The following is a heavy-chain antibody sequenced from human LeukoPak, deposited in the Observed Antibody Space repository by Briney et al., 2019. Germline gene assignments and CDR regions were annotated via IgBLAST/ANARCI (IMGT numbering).Heavy chain of an antibody. J-gene: IGHJ5*02. CDR1: GGSFSSGDYY. D-gene: IGHD2-15*01. CDR2: IYYSGST. Sequence: SQTLSLTCTVSGGSFSSGDYYWSWIRQPPGKGLEWIGYIYYSGSTYYNPSLKSRVTISVDTSKNQFSLKLSSVTAADTAVYYCARDGRSSYCSGGSCPHWFDPWGQGTLVTVSS. CDR3: ARDGRSSYCSGGSCPHWFDP. V-gene: IGHV4-30-4*01.